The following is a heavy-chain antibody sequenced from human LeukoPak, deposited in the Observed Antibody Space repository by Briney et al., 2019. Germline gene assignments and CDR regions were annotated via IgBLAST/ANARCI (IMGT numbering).Heavy chain of an antibody. J-gene: IGHJ3*02. Sequence: PGGSLRLSCVASGVIFSNYGMHWVRQAPGKGLEWVAFIRYDGRNKYHADSVKGGFIISRDDSQNTLFLQMKSLRADDTAVYYCARVSYGGNSPAFDIWGQGTMVTVSS. V-gene: IGHV3-30*02. CDR1: GVIFSNYG. D-gene: IGHD4-23*01. CDR2: IRYDGRNK. CDR3: ARVSYGGNSPAFDI.